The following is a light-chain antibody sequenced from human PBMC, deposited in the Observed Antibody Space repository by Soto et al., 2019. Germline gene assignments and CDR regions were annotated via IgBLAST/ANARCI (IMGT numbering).Light chain of an antibody. CDR2: GNS. J-gene: IGLJ2*01. CDR1: SANIGAGYD. Sequence: QSVLTQPPSVSGAPGQRVSISCNGSSANIGAGYDVHWYQQLPGTAPKLLIYGNSNRPSGVPDRFSGSKSGTSASLAITGLQPEDEADYYCQFYDSSLSGLFGGGTQLTVL. CDR3: QFYDSSLSGL. V-gene: IGLV1-40*01.